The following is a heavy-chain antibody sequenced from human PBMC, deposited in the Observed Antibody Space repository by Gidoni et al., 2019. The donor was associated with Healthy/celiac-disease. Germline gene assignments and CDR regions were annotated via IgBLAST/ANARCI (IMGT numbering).Heavy chain of an antibody. CDR2: ISSSSSTI. CDR1: GFTFSSYS. D-gene: IGHD3-10*01. J-gene: IGHJ5*02. CDR3: ARDFLYYYGSGRVFWFDP. Sequence: EVQLVESGGDLVQPGGSLRLSCAASGFTFSSYSMNWVRQAPGKGLEWVSYISSSSSTIYYADSVKGRFTISRDNAKNSLYLQMNSLRAEDTAVYYCARDFLYYYGSGRVFWFDPWGQGTLVTVSS. V-gene: IGHV3-48*04.